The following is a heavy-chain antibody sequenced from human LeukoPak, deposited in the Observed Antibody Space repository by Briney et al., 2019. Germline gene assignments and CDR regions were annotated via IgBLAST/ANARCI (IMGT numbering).Heavy chain of an antibody. D-gene: IGHD1-26*01. V-gene: IGHV3-11*04. CDR3: ARDPSWEILSYFDY. CDR1: GFTFRNYY. J-gene: IGHJ4*02. Sequence: KPGGSLRLSCATSGFTFRNYYVTWIRQAPGKGLEWVSYTSASGDTIYYGDSVRGRFTISRDNAKNSLYLDMNTLKAEDTAVYYCARDPSWEILSYFDYWGQGTLVTVSS. CDR2: TSASGDTI.